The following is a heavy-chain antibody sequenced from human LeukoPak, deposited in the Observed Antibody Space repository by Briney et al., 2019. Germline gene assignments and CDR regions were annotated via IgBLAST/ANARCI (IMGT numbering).Heavy chain of an antibody. CDR1: GYTFSNYG. Sequence: ASVTVSCKASGYTFSNYGISWVRQAPGLGREWMGWTSYNGNTNYTQKFQDRVTMTTDTSTTTAYMELRSLESDDTAVYYCARHSGSGWQALGYWGQGTLVTVSS. CDR2: TSYNGNT. CDR3: ARHSGSGWQALGY. J-gene: IGHJ4*02. V-gene: IGHV1-18*04. D-gene: IGHD6-19*01.